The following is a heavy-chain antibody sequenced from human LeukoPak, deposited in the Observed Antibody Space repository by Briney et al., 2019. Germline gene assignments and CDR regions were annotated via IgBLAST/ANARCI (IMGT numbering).Heavy chain of an antibody. D-gene: IGHD1-26*01. Sequence: GGSLRLSCAASGFTFSSFGMHWVRQAPGKGPEWVTVISYDGSKKYYADSVKGRFTISRDNSKNTLYLQMNSLRAEDTAVYYCAKAVLNKWELLILDYWGQGTLVTVSS. CDR2: ISYDGSKK. J-gene: IGHJ4*02. V-gene: IGHV3-30*18. CDR1: GFTFSSFG. CDR3: AKAVLNKWELLILDY.